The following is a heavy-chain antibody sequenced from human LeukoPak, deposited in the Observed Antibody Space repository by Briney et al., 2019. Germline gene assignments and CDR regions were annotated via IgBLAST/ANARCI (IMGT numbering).Heavy chain of an antibody. V-gene: IGHV1-18*01. CDR2: ISAYNGNT. CDR3: ARDEGYCSGGSCHDPFDY. J-gene: IGHJ4*02. CDR1: GYTFTSYG. D-gene: IGHD2-15*01. Sequence: ASVKVSCKASGYTFTSYGISWVRQATGQGLKWMEWISAYNGNTNYAQKLQGRVTMTTDTSTSTAYMELRSLRSDDTAVYYCARDEGYCSGGSCHDPFDYWGQGTLVTVSS.